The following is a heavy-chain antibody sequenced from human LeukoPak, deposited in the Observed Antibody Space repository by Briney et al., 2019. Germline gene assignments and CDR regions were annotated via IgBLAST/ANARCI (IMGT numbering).Heavy chain of an antibody. CDR3: ARITMIKGRLPSE. J-gene: IGHJ4*02. CDR2: IYHSGST. D-gene: IGHD3-22*01. CDR1: GGSISSGGYY. Sequence: SGTLSLTCTVSGGSISSGGYYWSWIRQPPGKGLEWIGYIYHSGSTYYNPSLKSRVTISVDRSKNQFSLKLSSVTAADTAVYYCARITMIKGRLPSEWGQGTLVTVSS. V-gene: IGHV4-30-2*01.